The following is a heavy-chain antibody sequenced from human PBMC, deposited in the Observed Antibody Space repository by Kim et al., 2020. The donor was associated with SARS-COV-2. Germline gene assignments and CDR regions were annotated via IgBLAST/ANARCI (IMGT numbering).Heavy chain of an antibody. Sequence: GGSLRLSCAASRFTFSSYAMNWVRQAPGKGLEWVSYISTGGDYIYYADSVKGRFTVSRDNAKNSLYLQMNSLRDEDTAVYYCARELENSSSRGGLWGQGTLVTVSS. V-gene: IGHV3-21*05. D-gene: IGHD6-6*01. CDR3: ARELENSSSRGGL. CDR1: RFTFSSYA. J-gene: IGHJ4*02. CDR2: ISTGGDYI.